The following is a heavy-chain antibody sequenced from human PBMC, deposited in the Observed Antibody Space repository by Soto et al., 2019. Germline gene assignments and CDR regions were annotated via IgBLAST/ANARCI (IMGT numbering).Heavy chain of an antibody. Sequence: GGSLRLSCTAAGFTFGDYAVSWFRQAPGKGLEWVGFIRSKAYGGTTEYAASVKGRFTISRDDSKSIAYLQMNSLKTEDTAVYYCTREKYCSGMTSCYYYYYMDVWGKGTTVTVS. V-gene: IGHV3-49*03. CDR1: GFTFGDYA. CDR2: IRSKAYGGTT. D-gene: IGHD2-15*01. CDR3: TREKYCSGMTSCYYYYYMDV. J-gene: IGHJ6*03.